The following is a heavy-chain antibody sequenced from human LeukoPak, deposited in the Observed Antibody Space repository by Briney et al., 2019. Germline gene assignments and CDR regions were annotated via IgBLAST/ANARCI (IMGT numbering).Heavy chain of an antibody. Sequence: SETLSLTCTVSGGSISSSSYYWGWIRQPPGKGLEWIGSIYYSGSTYYNPSLKSRVTISVDTSKNQFSLKLSSVTAADTAVYYCARVRVLEWLPQGYFDYWGQGTLVTVSS. J-gene: IGHJ4*02. CDR2: IYYSGST. CDR3: ARVRVLEWLPQGYFDY. D-gene: IGHD3-3*01. V-gene: IGHV4-39*07. CDR1: GGSISSSSYY.